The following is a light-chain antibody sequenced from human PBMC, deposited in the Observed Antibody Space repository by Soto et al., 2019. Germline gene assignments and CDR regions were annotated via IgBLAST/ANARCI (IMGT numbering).Light chain of an antibody. CDR3: QVWDGSSDHLV. J-gene: IGLJ2*01. CDR2: EDR. V-gene: IGLV3-21*02. CDR1: NIGSKL. Sequence: SYELTQPPSVSVAPGQTATITCGGDNIGSKLVHWYQQKPGQAPVLVVFEDRHRPSGIPERFSGSNSGNTAALTISRVDSGDEADYYCQVWDGSSDHLVFGGGTKLTVL.